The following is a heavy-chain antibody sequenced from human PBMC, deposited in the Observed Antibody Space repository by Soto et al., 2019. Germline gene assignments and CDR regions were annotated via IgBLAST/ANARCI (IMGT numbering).Heavy chain of an antibody. J-gene: IGHJ6*02. Sequence: GASVKVSCKVSGYALIALSIHWVRQAPGKGLEWVGGFDPENGKRFYTRKFQGRVTMTEDTSTDTAYMELSSLTSEDTAVYYCATANLNYVMDVWGQGTTVTVSS. CDR3: ATANLNYVMDV. V-gene: IGHV1-24*01. D-gene: IGHD1-1*01. CDR1: GYALIALS. CDR2: FDPENGKR.